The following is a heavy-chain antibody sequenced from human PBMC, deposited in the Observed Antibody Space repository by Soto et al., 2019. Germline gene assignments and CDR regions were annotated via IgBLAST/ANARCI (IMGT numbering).Heavy chain of an antibody. V-gene: IGHV1-8*01. CDR1: GYTFSNYD. J-gene: IGHJ4*02. CDR3: ARVPVGVVAAPHFSLEFDS. Sequence: ASVKVSCKASGYTFSNYDINWVRQATGQGLEWMGWMNPNSGNTGYAQNFQGRVTMTTNTSISTAYMELRSLRSEDTAVYYCARVPVGVVAAPHFSLEFDSWSQGTPVTVSS. CDR2: MNPNSGNT. D-gene: IGHD2-15*01.